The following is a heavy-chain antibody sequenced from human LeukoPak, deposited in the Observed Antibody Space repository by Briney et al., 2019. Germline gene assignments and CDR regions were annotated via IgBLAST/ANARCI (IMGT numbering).Heavy chain of an antibody. J-gene: IGHJ6*02. D-gene: IGHD6-19*01. CDR3: ARRLYSSGWYYYYYGMDV. V-gene: IGHV1-69*13. CDR2: IIPIFGTA. CDR1: GGTFSSYA. Sequence: SVNVSCKASGGTFSSYAISWVRQAPGQGLEWMGGIIPIFGTANYAQKFQGRVTITADESTSTAYMELSSLRSEDTAVYYCARRLYSSGWYYYYYGMDVWGQGTTVTVSS.